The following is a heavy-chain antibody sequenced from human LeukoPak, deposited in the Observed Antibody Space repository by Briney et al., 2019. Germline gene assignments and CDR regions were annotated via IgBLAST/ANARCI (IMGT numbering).Heavy chain of an antibody. CDR1: GYTFTGYY. CDR2: INPNSGGP. D-gene: IGHD6-13*01. Sequence: GASVKVSCKASGYTFTGYYMHWVRQAPGQGLEWMGWINPNSGGPNYAQKFQGRVTMTRDTSISTAYMELSRLRSDDTAVYYCARVVVDTGGRVSSSWYRGAFDIWGQGTMVTVSS. CDR3: ARVVVDTGGRVSSSWYRGAFDI. J-gene: IGHJ3*02. V-gene: IGHV1-2*02.